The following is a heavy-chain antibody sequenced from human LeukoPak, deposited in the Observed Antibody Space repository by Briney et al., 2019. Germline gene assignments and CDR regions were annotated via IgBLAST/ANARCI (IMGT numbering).Heavy chain of an antibody. D-gene: IGHD6-13*01. V-gene: IGHV3-48*04. Sequence: PGGSLRLSCAASGFTFSAYTMNWVRQAPGKGLEWVSYISSSSSTIYYADSVKGRFTISRDNAKNSLYLQMNSLRAEDTAVYYCARESIAAAGLSLDYWGQGTLVTVSS. CDR1: GFTFSAYT. CDR2: ISSSSSTI. CDR3: ARESIAAAGLSLDY. J-gene: IGHJ4*02.